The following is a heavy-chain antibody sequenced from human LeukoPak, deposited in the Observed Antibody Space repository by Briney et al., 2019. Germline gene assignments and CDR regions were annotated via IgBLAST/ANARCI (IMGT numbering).Heavy chain of an antibody. V-gene: IGHV3-30*02. CDR1: GLTFSSYG. Sequence: GGSLRLSCATSGLTFSSYGMHWVRQAPGKGLEWVAFIRYDGSNKYYADSVKGRFTISRDNSKNTLYLQMNSLRAEDTAVYYCAKDSSQLLWFGELLYYFDYWGQGTLVTVSS. D-gene: IGHD3-10*01. J-gene: IGHJ4*02. CDR3: AKDSSQLLWFGELLYYFDY. CDR2: IRYDGSNK.